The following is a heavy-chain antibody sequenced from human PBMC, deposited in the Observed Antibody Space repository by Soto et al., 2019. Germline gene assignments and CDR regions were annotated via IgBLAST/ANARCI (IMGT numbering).Heavy chain of an antibody. CDR3: ARDQSNYDSNWFDP. Sequence: LSLTCTVSGGSISSYYWSWIRQPAGKGLEWIGRIYTSGSTNYNPSLKSRVTMSVDTSKNQFSLKLSSVTAADTAVYYCARDQSNYDSNWFDPWGQGTLVTVSS. D-gene: IGHD4-4*01. J-gene: IGHJ5*02. CDR2: IYTSGST. CDR1: GGSISSYY. V-gene: IGHV4-4*07.